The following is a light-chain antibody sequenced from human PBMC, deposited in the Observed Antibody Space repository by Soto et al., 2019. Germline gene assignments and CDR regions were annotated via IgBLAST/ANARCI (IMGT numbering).Light chain of an antibody. J-gene: IGKJ5*01. Sequence: QMSHSPSTVAASVGDTVGFTCRASQSVSGGLAWYQQKPGDAPKLLIYDASALPRGIPSRFSGSGSGTKFTLTIASLQSDDFATYYCHQSYSTSPFGQGTRLETK. CDR1: QSVSGG. CDR2: DAS. V-gene: IGKV1-5*01. CDR3: HQSYSTSP.